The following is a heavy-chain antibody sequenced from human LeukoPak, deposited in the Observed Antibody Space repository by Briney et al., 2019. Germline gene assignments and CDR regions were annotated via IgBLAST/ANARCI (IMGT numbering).Heavy chain of an antibody. CDR2: IYYSGST. J-gene: IGHJ4*02. Sequence: SETLSLTCTVSGGSISSGGYYWSWIRQHPGKGLEWIGYIYYSGSTYYNPSLKSRVTISVDTSKNQFSLKLSSVTAADTAVYYCARDLTMIVVVMGYFDYWGQGTLVTVSS. V-gene: IGHV4-31*03. CDR3: ARDLTMIVVVMGYFDY. CDR1: GGSISSGGYY. D-gene: IGHD3-22*01.